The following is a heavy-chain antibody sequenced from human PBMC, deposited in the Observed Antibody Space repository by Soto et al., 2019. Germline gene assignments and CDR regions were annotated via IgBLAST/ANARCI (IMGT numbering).Heavy chain of an antibody. CDR2: IYWDDDK. V-gene: IGHV2-5*02. CDR3: ALHLTAVGSFDS. CDR1: GFSLSTAGVG. Sequence: QITLRESGPTLVKPTQTLTLTCTFSGFSLSTAGVGVGWIRQPPGQALEWLALIYWDDDKRYSPSLKSRLTSTKDTSKKLVVLTMTNMEPVDAATYYCALHLTAVGSFDSWGQGTLVTVYS. D-gene: IGHD1-26*01. J-gene: IGHJ4*02.